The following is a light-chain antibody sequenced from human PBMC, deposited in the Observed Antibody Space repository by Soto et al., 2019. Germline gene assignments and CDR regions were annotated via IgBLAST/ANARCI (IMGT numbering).Light chain of an antibody. CDR1: QSIISY. J-gene: IGKJ4*01. CDR2: AAS. CDR3: QQSYSTPPT. Sequence: DLPLTQSPSSLSASVGDRVTITCRAGQSIISYLNWYEQKPGKAPKLLIYAASTLQTGVPSRFSGSGSGTDFTLTISSLQPEDFTTYYCQQSYSTPPTFGGGTKVEIK. V-gene: IGKV1-39*01.